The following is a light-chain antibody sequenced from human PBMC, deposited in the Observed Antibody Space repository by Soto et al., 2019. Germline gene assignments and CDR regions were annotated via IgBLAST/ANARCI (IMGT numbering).Light chain of an antibody. J-gene: IGKJ1*01. CDR2: GAS. V-gene: IGKV3-15*01. CDR1: QSVSIN. CDR3: QQYGSSPWT. Sequence: EIVMTQSPATLSASPGERATLSCRASQSVSINLAWYQQKPGQVPRLLIYGASTRANGIPARFSGSGFGTEFTLTISSLQSEDFATYYCQQYGSSPWTFGQGTKVDI.